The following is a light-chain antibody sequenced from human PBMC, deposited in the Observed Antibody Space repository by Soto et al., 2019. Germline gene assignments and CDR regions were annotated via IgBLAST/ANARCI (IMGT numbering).Light chain of an antibody. Sequence: EVVLTQSPATLSLSPGERGTLSCRASQSVSRHLAWYQQKPGQAPRLLILDASDRATGIPARFSGSGSGTNFTLTISSLEPEDFAVYYCQQRSNWPPVTFGGGTKVEIK. CDR1: QSVSRH. J-gene: IGKJ4*01. V-gene: IGKV3-11*01. CDR3: QQRSNWPPVT. CDR2: DAS.